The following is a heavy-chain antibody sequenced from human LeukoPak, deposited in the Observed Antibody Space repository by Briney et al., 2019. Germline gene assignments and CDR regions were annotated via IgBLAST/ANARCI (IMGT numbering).Heavy chain of an antibody. CDR3: ARLHGDYAYFQP. D-gene: IGHD4-17*01. Sequence: GESLKISCKGSGYSFSDYWIGWVRQMPGKGLDLMGIIYPGDSDTRYRPSFQGQVTISADKSISTAYLQWSSLKASATAMYYCARLHGDYAYFQPWGQGTLVTVSS. V-gene: IGHV5-51*01. J-gene: IGHJ1*01. CDR2: IYPGDSDT. CDR1: GYSFSDYW.